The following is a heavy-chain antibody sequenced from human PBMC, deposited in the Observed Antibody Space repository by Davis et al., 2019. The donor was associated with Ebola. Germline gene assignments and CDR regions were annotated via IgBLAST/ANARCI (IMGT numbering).Heavy chain of an antibody. V-gene: IGHV5-10-1*04. D-gene: IGHD6-19*01. CDR2: IDPSDSYT. CDR3: ARYSRAVAGRMDV. J-gene: IGHJ6*02. CDR1: GYSFTSYW. Sequence: KVSCKGSGYSFTSYWISWVRQMPGKGLEWMGRIDPSDSYTNYSPSFQGQVTISADKSISTAYLQWSSLKASDTAMYYCARYSRAVAGRMDVWGQGTTVTVSS.